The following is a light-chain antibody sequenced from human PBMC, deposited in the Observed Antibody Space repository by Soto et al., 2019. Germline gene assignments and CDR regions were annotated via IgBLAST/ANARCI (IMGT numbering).Light chain of an antibody. V-gene: IGKV3-20*01. CDR2: GAS. J-gene: IGKJ1*01. Sequence: EIVLTQSPGTLSLSPGERATLSCRASQSVSKYLAWYQQKPGQAPRVPIYGASIRATGIPDRFSGSGSGTDFTRTISRLEPEDFAVYYCQHYSSSPWTFGPGTKVEIK. CDR1: QSVSKY. CDR3: QHYSSSPWT.